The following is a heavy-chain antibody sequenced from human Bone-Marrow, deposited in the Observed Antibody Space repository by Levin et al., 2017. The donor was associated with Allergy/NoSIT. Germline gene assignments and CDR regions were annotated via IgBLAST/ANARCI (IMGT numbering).Heavy chain of an antibody. CDR3: AREQWLVQTSYFYFGLDV. V-gene: IGHV3-48*04. CDR1: GFTFSNFA. CDR2: ISSFSNIT. Sequence: GESLKISCAASGFTFSNFAMNWVRQAPGKGLEWVSYISSFSNITYYADSVKGRFTISRDDAKNSLYLQMNSLRADDTAVYFCAREQWLVQTSYFYFGLDVWGQGTTVTVSS. J-gene: IGHJ6*02. D-gene: IGHD6-19*01.